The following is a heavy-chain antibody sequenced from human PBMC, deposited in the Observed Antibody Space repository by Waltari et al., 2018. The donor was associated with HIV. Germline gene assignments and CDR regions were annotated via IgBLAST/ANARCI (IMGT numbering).Heavy chain of an antibody. Sequence: QVQLVQSGAEVKKPGASVKVSCKVSGYTLTELSMHWVRQAPGKGLEWMGGFEPEDGETIYAQKFQGRVTRTEDTSTDTAYMELSSLRSEDTAVYYCATDLAVAGSGELAYWGQGTLVTVSS. D-gene: IGHD6-19*01. CDR2: FEPEDGET. V-gene: IGHV1-24*01. CDR1: GYTLTELS. J-gene: IGHJ4*02. CDR3: ATDLAVAGSGELAY.